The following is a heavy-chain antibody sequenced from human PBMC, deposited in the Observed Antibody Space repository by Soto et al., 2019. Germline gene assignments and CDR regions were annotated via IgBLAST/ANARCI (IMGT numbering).Heavy chain of an antibody. CDR1: GYTFTSYG. J-gene: IGHJ4*02. V-gene: IGHV1-18*01. Sequence: QVHLVQSGAEVKKPGASVKVSCKGSGYTFTSYGITWVRQAPGQGLEWMGWISANNGNTDYAQRLQGRVTVTRDTSTSTAYMELMGLRSDDTDVYYCARGRYGDYWGQGALVTVSS. D-gene: IGHD1-1*01. CDR3: ARGRYGDY. CDR2: ISANNGNT.